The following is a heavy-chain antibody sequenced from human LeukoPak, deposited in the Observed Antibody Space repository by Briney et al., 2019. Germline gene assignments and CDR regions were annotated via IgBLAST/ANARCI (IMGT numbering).Heavy chain of an antibody. D-gene: IGHD1-26*01. CDR3: ARSLRGADYHYYMDV. J-gene: IGHJ6*03. V-gene: IGHV1-69*13. Sequence: WASVKVSCKASGGTFKNYAFTWVRQAPRQGLERMGGIIPIFGTADYAQKFQGRVTITADEVGSTVYMDLSSLRSEDTAVYYCARSLRGADYHYYMDVWGKGTTVTVSS. CDR2: IIPIFGTA. CDR1: GGTFKNYA.